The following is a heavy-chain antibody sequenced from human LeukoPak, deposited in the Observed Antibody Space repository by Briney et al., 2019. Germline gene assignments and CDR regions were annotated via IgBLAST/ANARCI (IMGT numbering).Heavy chain of an antibody. CDR3: ARGGYCSSTSCYSGLDAFDI. J-gene: IGHJ3*02. CDR2: MNPNSGNT. D-gene: IGHD2-2*02. CDR1: GYTFTSYD. V-gene: IGHV1-8*03. Sequence: GASVKVSCKASGYTFTSYDINWVRQATGQGLEWMGWMNPNSGNTGYAQKFQGRVTITRNTSISTAYMELSSLRSEDTAVYYCARGGYCSSTSCYSGLDAFDIWGQGTMVTVSS.